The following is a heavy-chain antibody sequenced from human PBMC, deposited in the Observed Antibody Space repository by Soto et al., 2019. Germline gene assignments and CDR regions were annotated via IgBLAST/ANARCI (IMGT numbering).Heavy chain of an antibody. Sequence: QVQLVQSGAEVKKPGASVKVSCKASGYTFTSYGISWVRQAPGQGLEWMGWISAYNGNTNYAQKLQGRATMTTDTSTSTAYMELRSLRSDDTAVYYCARDWPYYYDSSGYYQTFDYWGQGTLVTVSS. CDR3: ARDWPYYYDSSGYYQTFDY. D-gene: IGHD3-22*01. CDR2: ISAYNGNT. V-gene: IGHV1-18*01. J-gene: IGHJ4*02. CDR1: GYTFTSYG.